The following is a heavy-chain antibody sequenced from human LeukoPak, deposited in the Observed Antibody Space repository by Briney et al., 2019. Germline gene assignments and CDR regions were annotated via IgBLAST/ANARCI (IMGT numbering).Heavy chain of an antibody. J-gene: IGHJ4*02. CDR2: VNDRGTGT. Sequence: GGSLRLSCAASGFTFSKYAMSWVRQAPGKGLEWVSTVNDRGTGTYHADSVKGRFTISRDNSKNTVYLQMNSLRAEDTAVYYCAKGARLRLGEDFDYWGQGTLVTVSS. CDR1: GFTFSKYA. D-gene: IGHD3-16*01. V-gene: IGHV3-23*01. CDR3: AKGARLRLGEDFDY.